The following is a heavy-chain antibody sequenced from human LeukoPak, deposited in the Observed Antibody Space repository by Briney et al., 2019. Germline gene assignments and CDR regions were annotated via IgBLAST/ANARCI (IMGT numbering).Heavy chain of an antibody. CDR1: GGTFSSYA. Sequence: SSVKVSCKASGGTFSSYAISWVRQAPGQGLEWMGRIIPILGIANYAQKFQGRVTITADKSTSTAYMELSSLRSDDTAVYYCARDQCTNGVCYTWYYYGMDVWGQGTTVTVSS. V-gene: IGHV1-69*04. CDR2: IIPILGIA. J-gene: IGHJ6*02. CDR3: ARDQCTNGVCYTWYYYGMDV. D-gene: IGHD2-8*01.